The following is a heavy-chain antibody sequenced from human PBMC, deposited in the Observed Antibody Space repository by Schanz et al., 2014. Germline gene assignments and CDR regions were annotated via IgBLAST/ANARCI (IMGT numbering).Heavy chain of an antibody. D-gene: IGHD3-9*01. CDR1: GFTFSTDA. V-gene: IGHV3-23*04. CDR3: AKAADWPVTRFDP. J-gene: IGHJ5*02. Sequence: EVQLVESGGGLVQPGGSLRLSCAASGFTFSTDAMSWVRQAPGKGLEWVSALSEGGGGTHYADSVRGRFTISSDSSKNTLYLQMSSLRADDTAVYYCAKAADWPVTRFDPWGQGTLVTVSS. CDR2: LSEGGGGT.